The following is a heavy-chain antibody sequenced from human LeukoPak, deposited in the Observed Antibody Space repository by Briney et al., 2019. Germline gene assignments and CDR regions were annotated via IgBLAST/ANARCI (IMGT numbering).Heavy chain of an antibody. D-gene: IGHD3-9*01. CDR1: GFTFSKYA. CDR3: AKGPSNYDILTFDY. J-gene: IGHJ4*02. CDR2: ISGSGGST. V-gene: IGHV3-23*01. Sequence: AASGFTFSKYAMNWVRQAPGKGLEWVSGISGSGGSTYYADSVKGRFTISRDNSRNTLYLQMNSLRAEDTAVYYCAKGPSNYDILTFDYWGQGTLVTVSS.